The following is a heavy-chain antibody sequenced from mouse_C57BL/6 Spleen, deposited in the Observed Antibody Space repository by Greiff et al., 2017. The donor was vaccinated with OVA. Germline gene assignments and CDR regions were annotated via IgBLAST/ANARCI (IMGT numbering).Heavy chain of an antibody. CDR2: IYPGGGYT. CDR1: GYTFTNYW. CDR3: ARAAQKYFDY. D-gene: IGHD3-2*02. Sequence: VQLQQSGAELVRPGTSVKMSCKASGYTFTNYWIGWAKQRPGHGLEWIGDIYPGGGYTNYNEKFKGKATLTADKSSSTAYMQFSSLTSEDSAIYYCARAAQKYFDYWGQGTTLTVSS. V-gene: IGHV1-63*01. J-gene: IGHJ2*01.